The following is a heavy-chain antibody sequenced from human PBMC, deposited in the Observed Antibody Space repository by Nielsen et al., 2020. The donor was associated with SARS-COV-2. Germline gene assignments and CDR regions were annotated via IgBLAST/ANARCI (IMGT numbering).Heavy chain of an antibody. J-gene: IGHJ6*02. CDR1: GFTFDDYA. V-gene: IGHV3-9*01. CDR2: ISWNSGSI. CDR3: AIGLGGMDV. Sequence: SLRLSCAASGFTFDDYAMHWVRQAPGKGLEWVSGISWNSGSIGYADSVKGRFTISRDNAKNSLYLQMNSLRAEDTALYYCAIGLGGMDVWGQGTTVTVSS. D-gene: IGHD7-27*01.